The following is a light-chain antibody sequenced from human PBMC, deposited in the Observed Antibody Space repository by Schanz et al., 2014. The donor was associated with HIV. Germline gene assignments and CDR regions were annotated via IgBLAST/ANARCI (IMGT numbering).Light chain of an antibody. CDR2: DVS. Sequence: QSALTQPAFVSGSPGQSITISCTGSSSDVGGYNYISWYQQHPGKAPKLMIYDVSNRPSGVSNRFSGSKSGTTASLTIAGLQAEDEADYYCSSYADGGTYVFGTGTKLTVL. V-gene: IGLV2-14*03. J-gene: IGLJ1*01. CDR3: SSYADGGTYV. CDR1: SSDVGGYNY.